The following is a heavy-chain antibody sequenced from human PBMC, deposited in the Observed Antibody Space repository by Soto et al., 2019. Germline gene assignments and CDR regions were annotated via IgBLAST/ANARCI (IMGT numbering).Heavy chain of an antibody. CDR1: GLTVSNAY. CDR2: IYDNGTT. CDR3: AKDPRYHGTIFFDY. D-gene: IGHD3-3*01. V-gene: IGHV3-53*01. J-gene: IGHJ4*02. Sequence: GGSLRLSCAASGLTVSNAYMAWVRQAPGMGLEWVSVIYDNGTTYYADSVKGRFTISRDTSTNTLSLQMDSLRAEDTAVYYCAKDPRYHGTIFFDYWGQGTLVTVSS.